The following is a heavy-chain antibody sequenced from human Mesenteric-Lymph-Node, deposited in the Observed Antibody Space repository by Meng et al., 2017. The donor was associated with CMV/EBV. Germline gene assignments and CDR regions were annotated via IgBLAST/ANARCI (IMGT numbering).Heavy chain of an antibody. CDR2: IYSGTSST. J-gene: IGHJ4*02. CDR1: GFTFSSYA. D-gene: IGHD3-22*01. V-gene: IGHV3-23*03. CDR3: AKDSQGHSSGYYYPFDY. Sequence: GESLKISCSASGFTFSSYAMSWVRQAPGKGLEWVSVIYSGTSSTYYADSVKGRFTISRDNSRNTLYLQMNSLRAEDTAVYYCAKDSQGHSSGYYYPFDYWGQGTLVTVSS.